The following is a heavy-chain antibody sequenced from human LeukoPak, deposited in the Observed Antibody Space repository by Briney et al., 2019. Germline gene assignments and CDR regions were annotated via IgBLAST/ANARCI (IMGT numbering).Heavy chain of an antibody. D-gene: IGHD3-22*01. J-gene: IGHJ3*02. Sequence: ASVKVSCKASGYTFTSYDINWVRQATGQGLEWMGWMNPNSGNTGYAQKFQGRVTMTRNTSISTAYMELSSLRSEDTAVYYCATSDPRITMIVVVDDAFDIWGQGTMVTVSS. V-gene: IGHV1-8*01. CDR3: ATSDPRITMIVVVDDAFDI. CDR2: MNPNSGNT. CDR1: GYTFTSYD.